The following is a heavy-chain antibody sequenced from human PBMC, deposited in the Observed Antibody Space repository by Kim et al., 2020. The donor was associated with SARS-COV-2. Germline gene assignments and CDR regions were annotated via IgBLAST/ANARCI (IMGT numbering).Heavy chain of an antibody. J-gene: IGHJ5*02. Sequence: ASVKVSCKASGYTFTGYYMHWVRQAPGQGLEWMGWINPNSGGTNYAQKFQGRVTMTRDTSISTAYMELSRLRSDDTAVYYCARGDVVVVPAAMAWFDTWGQGTLVTVSS. D-gene: IGHD2-2*01. V-gene: IGHV1-2*02. CDR3: ARGDVVVVPAAMAWFDT. CDR1: GYTFTGYY. CDR2: INPNSGGT.